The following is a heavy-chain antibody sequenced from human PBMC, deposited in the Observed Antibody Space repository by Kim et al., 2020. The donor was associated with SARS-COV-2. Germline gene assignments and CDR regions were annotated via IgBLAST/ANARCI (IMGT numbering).Heavy chain of an antibody. CDR1: GFTFRNYA. Sequence: GGSLRLSCAASGFTFRNYAMTWVRQAPGRGLEWVSSITASGGSTYYADSVKGRFTISRDNAKNTMYVQMSSLRADDTAVYYCARRSTMNRGVAVCGMDV. V-gene: IGHV3-23*01. CDR2: ITASGGST. D-gene: IGHD3-22*01. CDR3: ARRSTMNRGVAVCGMDV. J-gene: IGHJ6*01.